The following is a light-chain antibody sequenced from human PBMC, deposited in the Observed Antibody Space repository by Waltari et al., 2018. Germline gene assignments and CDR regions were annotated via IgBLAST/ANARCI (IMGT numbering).Light chain of an antibody. V-gene: IGKV3-15*01. J-gene: IGKJ4*01. CDR2: GAS. Sequence: EIVMTQSPATLSVSPGERATLSCRASQRVSSNLAWYQQKPGQAPRLPIYGASTRATGIPARFSGSGSGTEFTLTISSMQSEDFAVYYCQQYNNWPLTFGGGTKVEIK. CDR3: QQYNNWPLT. CDR1: QRVSSN.